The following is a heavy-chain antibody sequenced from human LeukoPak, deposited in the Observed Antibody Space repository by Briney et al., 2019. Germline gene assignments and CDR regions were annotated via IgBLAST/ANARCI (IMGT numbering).Heavy chain of an antibody. J-gene: IGHJ4*02. V-gene: IGHV4-39*01. D-gene: IGHD3-16*01. CDR2: MYYSGST. CDR1: GGSISGSPYY. Sequence: SETLSLTCTVPGGSISGSPYYWGWIRQPPGKGLEWIGSMYYSGSTYYNPSLKSRVTISVDTSKKQFSLKLRSVTAADTAVYYCARQIYDYVWGYWGQRTLVTVSS. CDR3: ARQIYDYVWGY.